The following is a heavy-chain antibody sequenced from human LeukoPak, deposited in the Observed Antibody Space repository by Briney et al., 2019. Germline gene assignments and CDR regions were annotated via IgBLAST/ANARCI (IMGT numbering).Heavy chain of an antibody. V-gene: IGHV3-7*01. CDR2: IKQDGSEN. CDR3: ARGSGWYFP. J-gene: IGHJ5*02. D-gene: IGHD6-19*01. Sequence: GGSLRLSCAASGFTFSNYWMSWVRQAPGKGLEWVANIKQDGSENYYVDSVKGRFTISRGNAKNSLYLQMNSLRAEDTAVYYCARGSGWYFPWGQGTLVTVSS. CDR1: GFTFSNYW.